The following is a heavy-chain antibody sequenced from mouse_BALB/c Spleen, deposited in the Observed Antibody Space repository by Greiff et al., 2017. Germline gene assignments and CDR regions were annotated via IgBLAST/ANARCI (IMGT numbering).Heavy chain of an antibody. CDR1: GFNFTDYY. D-gene: IGHD3-3*01. V-gene: IGHV14-1*02. J-gene: IGHJ4*01. CDR3: ARGQRYYAMDY. Sequence: VQLQQSGAELVRPGASVKLSCKASGFNFTDYYMHWVKQRPEQGLEWIGWIDPENGNTIYDPKFQGKASITADTSSTTAYLQLSSLTSEDTAVYCCARGQRYYAMDYWGQGTSVTVSS. CDR2: IDPENGNT.